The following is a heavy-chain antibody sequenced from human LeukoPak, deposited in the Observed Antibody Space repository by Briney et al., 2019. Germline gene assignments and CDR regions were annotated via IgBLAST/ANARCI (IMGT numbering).Heavy chain of an antibody. V-gene: IGHV1-18*01. D-gene: IGHD3-10*01. CDR2: ISAYNGNT. CDR1: GYTFTSYG. Sequence: ASVKVSCKASGYTFTSYGISWVRQAPGQGLEWMGWISAYNGNTNYAQKLQGRVTMTTDTSTSTAYMELRSLRSDDTAVYYCARVDYYGSGSYYNFGDYYYYMDVWGKGTTVTISS. CDR3: ARVDYYGSGSYYNFGDYYYYMDV. J-gene: IGHJ6*03.